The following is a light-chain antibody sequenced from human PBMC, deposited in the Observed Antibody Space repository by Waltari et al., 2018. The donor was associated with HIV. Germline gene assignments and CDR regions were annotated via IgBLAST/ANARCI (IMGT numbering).Light chain of an antibody. CDR1: SSDVGAYKF. CDR3: CSYAGNYAWV. CDR2: DVT. Sequence: QSALTQPRSVSGSPGQSVTISCTGTSSDVGAYKFVSGYQQHPGKAPKLLIYDVTTRPSGVPDRFSGSKSGNSASLIISGLQAGDEAHYFCCSYAGNYAWVFGGGTKLTVL. J-gene: IGLJ3*02. V-gene: IGLV2-11*01.